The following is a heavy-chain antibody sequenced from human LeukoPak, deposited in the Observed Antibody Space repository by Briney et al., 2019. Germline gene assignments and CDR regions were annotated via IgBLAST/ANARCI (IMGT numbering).Heavy chain of an antibody. Sequence: SQTLSLTCTVSGGSISSGSYYWSWIRQPAGKGLEWIGRVYASGSTNYNPSLKSRVTMSVDTSKNQFSLKLSSVTAADTAVYYCARVYDSIYFDFWGQGTLVTVSS. V-gene: IGHV4-61*02. J-gene: IGHJ4*02. CDR2: VYASGST. D-gene: IGHD3-22*01. CDR3: ARVYDSIYFDF. CDR1: GGSISSGSYY.